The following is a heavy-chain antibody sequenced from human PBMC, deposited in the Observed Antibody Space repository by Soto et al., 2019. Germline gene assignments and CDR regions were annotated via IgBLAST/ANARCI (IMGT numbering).Heavy chain of an antibody. V-gene: IGHV4-59*01. J-gene: IGHJ6*02. CDR3: ARDQVAAAGDWYYGMDV. Sequence: PSETLSLTCTVSGGSISSYYWSWIRQPPGKGLEWIGYIYYSGSTNYNPSLKSRVTISVDTSKNQFSLKLSSVTAADTAVYYCARDQVAAAGDWYYGMDVWGQGTTVTVSS. CDR2: IYYSGST. D-gene: IGHD6-13*01. CDR1: GGSISSYY.